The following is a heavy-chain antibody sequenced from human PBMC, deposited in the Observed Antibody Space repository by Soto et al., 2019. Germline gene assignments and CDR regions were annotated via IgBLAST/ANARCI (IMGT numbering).Heavy chain of an antibody. D-gene: IGHD3-22*01. J-gene: IGHJ4*02. CDR2: ISGSGGST. CDR1: GFTFSSYA. CDR3: AKDEATMIVVVIGSFPLDY. V-gene: IGHV3-23*01. Sequence: GGSLRLSCAASGFTFSSYAMSWVRQAPGKGLEWVSAISGSGGSTYYADSVKGRFTISRDNSKNTLYLQMNSLRAEDTAVYYCAKDEATMIVVVIGSFPLDYWGQGTLVTVSS.